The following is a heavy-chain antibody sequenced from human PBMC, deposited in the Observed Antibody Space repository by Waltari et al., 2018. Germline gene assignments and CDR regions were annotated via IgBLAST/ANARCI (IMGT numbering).Heavy chain of an antibody. D-gene: IGHD4-17*01. CDR1: GVCFSTYP. V-gene: IGHV3-23*01. Sequence: EVQLLESGGGLVQPGGSLRLYCAAGGVCFSTYPMAWVRQAPGKGLELVSTMTADGRSRNYADSVKGRFTISRDNSQNTLDLQMNTLRAEDTAVYFCAKADFGDPFWYFDLWGRGTLVTVSA. J-gene: IGHJ2*01. CDR3: AKADFGDPFWYFDL. CDR2: MTADGRSR.